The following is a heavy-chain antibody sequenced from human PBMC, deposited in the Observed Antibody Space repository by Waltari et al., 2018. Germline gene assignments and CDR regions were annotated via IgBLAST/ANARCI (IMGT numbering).Heavy chain of an antibody. CDR1: VGSISSRSYY. J-gene: IGHJ4*02. D-gene: IGHD6-13*01. Sequence: QLQLQESGPGLVKPSETLSLTCTVSVGSISSRSYYWGWIRQPPGKGLEWIGSIYYSGSTYYNPSLKSRVTISVDTSKNQFSLKLSSVTAADTAVYYCARFGSSSWPRRPFLDYWGQGTLVTVSS. CDR3: ARFGSSSWPRRPFLDY. V-gene: IGHV4-39*01. CDR2: IYYSGST.